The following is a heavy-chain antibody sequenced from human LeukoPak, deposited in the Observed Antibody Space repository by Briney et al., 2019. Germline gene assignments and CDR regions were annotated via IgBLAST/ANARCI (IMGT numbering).Heavy chain of an antibody. J-gene: IGHJ4*02. V-gene: IGHV1-46*01. Sequence: ASVKVSCKASGYTFTSYYMHWVRQAPGQGLEWMGVINPSGGSTSYAQKFQGRVTMTRDTYTSTVYMELSSLRSEDTAVYYCARETGWRAAAGYFDYWGQGTLVTVSS. CDR3: ARETGWRAAAGYFDY. CDR1: GYTFTSYY. D-gene: IGHD6-13*01. CDR2: INPSGGST.